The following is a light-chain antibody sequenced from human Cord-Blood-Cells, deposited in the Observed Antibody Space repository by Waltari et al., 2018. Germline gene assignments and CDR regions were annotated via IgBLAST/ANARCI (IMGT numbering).Light chain of an antibody. V-gene: IGKV1-33*01. J-gene: IGKJ4*01. CDR3: QQYDNLPLT. Sequence: DIQMTQFPSSLSASFGDRVTITGQASQDISNYLNSYQQKQGKAPKLQVYDAANLETGVPSRCSGSGSGTDFTFTISSLQPEDMATYYCQQYDNLPLTFGGGTKVEIK. CDR1: QDISNY. CDR2: DAA.